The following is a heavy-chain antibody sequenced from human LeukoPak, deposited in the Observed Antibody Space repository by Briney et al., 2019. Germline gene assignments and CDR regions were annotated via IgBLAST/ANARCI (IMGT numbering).Heavy chain of an antibody. J-gene: IGHJ2*01. CDR1: GYSISSGYY. CDR3: ARLGYSYGSDWYFDF. V-gene: IGHV4-38-2*01. D-gene: IGHD5-18*01. Sequence: SETLSLICAVSGYSISSGYYWGWIRQPPGKGLEWIGSIYHSGSTYYNPSLKSRVTISVDTSKNQFSLKLSSVTAADTAVYYCARLGYSYGSDWYFDFWGRGTLVTVSS. CDR2: IYHSGST.